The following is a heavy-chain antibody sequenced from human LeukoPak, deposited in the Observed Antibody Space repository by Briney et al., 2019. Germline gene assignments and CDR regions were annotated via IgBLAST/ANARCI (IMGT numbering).Heavy chain of an antibody. J-gene: IGHJ6*02. CDR2: IMPILGIA. CDR3: AREHIDDSWSGWRHYHYGMDV. D-gene: IGHD3-3*01. V-gene: IGHV1-69*04. CDR1: GGTFSSYA. Sequence: FSVTVSCKASGGTFSSYAISWVRQAPGPGLEWVGRIMPILGIANYARKCQGSVTTPADKSTSTAYTDLSSLRSEDTAVYYCAREHIDDSWSGWRHYHYGMDVWGPGTTVTASS.